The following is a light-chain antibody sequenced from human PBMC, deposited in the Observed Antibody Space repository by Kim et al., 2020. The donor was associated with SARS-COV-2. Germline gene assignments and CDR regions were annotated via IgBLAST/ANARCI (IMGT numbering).Light chain of an antibody. CDR3: NSRDSSGNHWL. V-gene: IGLV3-19*01. CDR1: SLNYY. Sequence: SSELTQDPAVSVALGQTVRITCQGDSLNYYANWYQQKPGQAPVLVIYGRNNRPSGIPDRFSGSGSGNTASLIITGTQAEDEADYYCNSRDSSGNHWLFGGGTKLTVL. J-gene: IGLJ3*02. CDR2: GRN.